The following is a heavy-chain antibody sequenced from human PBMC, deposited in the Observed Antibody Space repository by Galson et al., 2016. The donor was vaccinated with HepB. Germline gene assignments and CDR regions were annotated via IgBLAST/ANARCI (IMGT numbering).Heavy chain of an antibody. V-gene: IGHV3-30*03. CDR1: GFIFRTYG. Sequence: SLRLSCAASGFIFRTYGMHWVRQAPGKGLEWVAVISYDGSNQYYVDSVKGRFTISRDNSKNTLYLQMNSLRTEDTAVYYCARSKGYYYYAMDVWGQGTTVTVSS. J-gene: IGHJ6*02. CDR3: ARSKGYYYYAMDV. CDR2: ISYDGSNQ.